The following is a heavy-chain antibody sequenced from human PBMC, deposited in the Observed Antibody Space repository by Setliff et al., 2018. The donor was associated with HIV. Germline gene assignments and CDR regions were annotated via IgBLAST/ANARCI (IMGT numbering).Heavy chain of an antibody. Sequence: ASVKVSCKASGYTFNNYAMNWVRQAPGQGLELMGWINTNTGNPTYAQGSTGRFVFSLDTSVSTAYLQISSLKAEDTAVYFCARDLKRPNSNFWGGYPIPFDSWGQGTLVTVSS. J-gene: IGHJ4*02. CDR3: ARDLKRPNSNFWGGYPIPFDS. CDR1: GYTFNNYA. D-gene: IGHD3-3*01. CDR2: INTNTGNP. V-gene: IGHV7-4-1*02.